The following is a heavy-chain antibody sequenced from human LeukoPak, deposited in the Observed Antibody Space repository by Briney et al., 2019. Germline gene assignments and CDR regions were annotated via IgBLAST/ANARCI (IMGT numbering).Heavy chain of an antibody. CDR2: ISPGDSDT. D-gene: IGHD2-2*01. V-gene: IGHV5-51*01. CDR3: ARRSHYASDY. CDR1: GYSFTTFW. Sequence: GESLQISCKASGYSFTTFWIAWVRQMPGKGLEWMGIISPGDSDTRYSPSFQGQVTISADRSISTAYLQWNSLKASDTAMYCCARRSHYASDYWGQGTLVTVSS. J-gene: IGHJ4*02.